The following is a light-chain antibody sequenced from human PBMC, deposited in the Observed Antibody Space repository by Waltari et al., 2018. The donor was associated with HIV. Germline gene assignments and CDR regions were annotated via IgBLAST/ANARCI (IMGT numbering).Light chain of an antibody. J-gene: IGLJ1*01. Sequence: QSALTQPASVSGSPGQSITISCTATSSDVASYNLVSWYQQHPGKAPKVMIYAVTKRPSGVSSLFSGSKSDNTASLTSSGLQAEDEAEYYCCSYAGTGTYVFGTGTKVTVL. CDR2: AVT. CDR3: CSYAGTGTYV. V-gene: IGLV2-23*02. CDR1: SSDVASYNL.